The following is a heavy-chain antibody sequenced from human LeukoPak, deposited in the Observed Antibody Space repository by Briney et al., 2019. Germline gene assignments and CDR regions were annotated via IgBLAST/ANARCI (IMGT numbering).Heavy chain of an antibody. CDR3: ARALYCSGGSCYSPQNNWFDP. CDR1: GGSISSGGYS. J-gene: IGHJ5*02. Sequence: PSETLSLTCAVSGGSISSGGYSWSWLRQPPGTGLEWIGYIYHSGSTYYNPSLKSRVTISVDRSKNQFSLKLSSVTAADTAVYYCARALYCSGGSCYSPQNNWFDPWGQGTLVTVSS. V-gene: IGHV4-30-2*01. D-gene: IGHD2-15*01. CDR2: IYHSGST.